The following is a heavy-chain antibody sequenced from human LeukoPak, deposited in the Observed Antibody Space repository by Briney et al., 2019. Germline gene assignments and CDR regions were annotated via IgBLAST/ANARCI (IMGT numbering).Heavy chain of an antibody. CDR1: GFAFSTYW. D-gene: IGHD3-10*01. CDR2: INSGGSST. J-gene: IGHJ4*02. Sequence: GGSLRLSCAASGFAFSTYWMHWVRQAPGKGLVWVSRINSGGSSTSYADSVKGRFTISRDNAKNTLYLQMNSLRAEDTAVYYCAVRGVITTDPSDYWGQGTLVTVSS. CDR3: AVRGVITTDPSDY. V-gene: IGHV3-74*01.